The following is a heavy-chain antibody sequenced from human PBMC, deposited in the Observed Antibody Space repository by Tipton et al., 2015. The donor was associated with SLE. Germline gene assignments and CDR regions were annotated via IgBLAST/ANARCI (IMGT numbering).Heavy chain of an antibody. V-gene: IGHV4-59*12. Sequence: GLVKPSETLSLTCTVSGGSISSYYWSWIRQPPGKGLEWIGSIYYSGSTYYNPSLKSRVTISVDTSKNQFSLKLSSVTAADTAVYYCARVLRTIFGVAPGWFDPWGQGTLVTVSS. J-gene: IGHJ5*02. CDR1: GGSISSYY. D-gene: IGHD3-3*01. CDR2: IYYSGST. CDR3: ARVLRTIFGVAPGWFDP.